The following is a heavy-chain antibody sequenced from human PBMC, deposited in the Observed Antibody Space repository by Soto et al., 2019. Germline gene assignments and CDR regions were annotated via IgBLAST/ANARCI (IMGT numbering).Heavy chain of an antibody. J-gene: IGHJ4*02. D-gene: IGHD4-17*01. CDR1: GFSFRDFA. CDR3: ARDTDLGHYVGDH. Sequence: GGSLRLSCTASGFSFRDFAMSWFRQAPGKGLEWVSIIRSQAYGVTTDYAASVKGRFTISRDDSKSIAYLQMNSLKTEDTAVYYCARDTDLGHYVGDHWGQGTLVTVSS. CDR2: IRSQAYGVTT. V-gene: IGHV3-49*03.